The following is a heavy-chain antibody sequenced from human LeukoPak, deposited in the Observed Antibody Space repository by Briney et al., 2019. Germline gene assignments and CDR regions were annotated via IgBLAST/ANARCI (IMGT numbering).Heavy chain of an antibody. CDR2: IYQSGST. D-gene: IGHD6-25*01. CDR1: GGSISSGGYY. Sequence: PSETLSLTCTVSGGSISSGGYYWSWIRQPPGKGLEWIGYIYQSGSTYYNPSLKSRVTISVDTSKNQFPLRLSSVTAADTAVYYCAKLTSSGWGTASLYYMDVWGKGTTVTVSS. V-gene: IGHV4-30-2*01. J-gene: IGHJ6*03. CDR3: AKLTSSGWGTASLYYMDV.